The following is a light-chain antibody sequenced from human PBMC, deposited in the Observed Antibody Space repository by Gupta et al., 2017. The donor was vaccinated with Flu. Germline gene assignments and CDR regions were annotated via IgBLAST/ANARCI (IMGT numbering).Light chain of an antibody. CDR1: QSVSSN. V-gene: IGKV3-15*01. CDR3: QQYKSRWT. CDR2: AAS. J-gene: IGKJ1*01. Sequence: EIVMTQSPATLSVSPGERATLSCRASQSVSSNLAWYQQKPGQAPRLLIYAASTSANGIPARFSGSGSLTEFTLTSSSRQSEDFAFYYVQQYKSRWTFGQGTKVDIK.